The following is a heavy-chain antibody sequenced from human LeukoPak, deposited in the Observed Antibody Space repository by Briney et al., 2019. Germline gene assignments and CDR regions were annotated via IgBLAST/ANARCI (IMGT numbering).Heavy chain of an antibody. J-gene: IGHJ3*02. CDR2: ISSRGYGGTT. CDR3: TKDPQRQDLVLDAFDI. CDR1: GFTFCDYA. V-gene: IGHV3-49*03. D-gene: IGHD6-13*01. Sequence: PGGSLRLSCAASGFTFCDYAMSWFRQAPGKGLEWVCFISSRGYGGTTEYAASVKCRFSIASYDSKRIAYLQINRLKTEDRAVYSCTKDPQRQDLVLDAFDIWGQGTIVTVSS.